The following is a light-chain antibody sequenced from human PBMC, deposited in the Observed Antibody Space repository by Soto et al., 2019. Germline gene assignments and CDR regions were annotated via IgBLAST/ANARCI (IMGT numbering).Light chain of an antibody. V-gene: IGLV2-11*01. Sequence: LTQPRSVSGSPGQSVTISCTGTSSDVGTYDFVSWYQQHPGKAPKLIIYDVSKRPSGVPDRFSGSKSGNTASLTISGLQAEDEADYWCCSYAGTYTYVFGSGTKVTVL. CDR3: CSYAGTYTYV. CDR2: DVS. J-gene: IGLJ1*01. CDR1: SSDVGTYDF.